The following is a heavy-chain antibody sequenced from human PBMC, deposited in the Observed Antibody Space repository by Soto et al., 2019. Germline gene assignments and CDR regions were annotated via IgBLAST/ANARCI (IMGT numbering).Heavy chain of an antibody. J-gene: IGHJ5*02. V-gene: IGHV4-34*01. Sequence: PWETLSLTCAVYGGSVNGYYWNWIRQPPGKGLEWIGEINRTGGTHYNPSLKSRVTMSVDTSKNQFSLRLSSVTAADTAIYYCATRITVFGLLIPPFDPWGQGTQVTVSS. D-gene: IGHD3-3*01. CDR2: INRTGGT. CDR1: GGSVNGYY. CDR3: ATRITVFGLLIPPFDP.